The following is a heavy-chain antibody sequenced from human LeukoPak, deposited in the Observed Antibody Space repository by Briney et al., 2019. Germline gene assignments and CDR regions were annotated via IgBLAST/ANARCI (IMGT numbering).Heavy chain of an antibody. D-gene: IGHD1-1*01. V-gene: IGHV4-34*01. CDR3: ARVRSVQVLALFDP. CDR2: INHGGST. CDR1: GWTFSGCY. Sequence: SETLSLTCAVYGWTFSGCYWSWIRQPPGKGLEWIGEINHGGSTKYNPSLKSQVTISVDSSKNQSSLKLSSVPAADTAVYYCARVRSVQVLALFDPWGQGTLVTVSS. J-gene: IGHJ5*02.